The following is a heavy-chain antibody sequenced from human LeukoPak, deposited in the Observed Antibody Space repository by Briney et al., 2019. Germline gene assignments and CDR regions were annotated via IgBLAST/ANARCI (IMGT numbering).Heavy chain of an antibody. J-gene: IGHJ4*02. Sequence: GGSLRLSCAASGLTFSSYAMSWVRQAPGKGLEWVSAISGSGGSTYNADSVKGRFTISRDNSKNTLYLQMNSLRAEDTAVYYCARGIVGATSFDYWGQGTLVTVSS. D-gene: IGHD1-26*01. CDR1: GLTFSSYA. V-gene: IGHV3-23*01. CDR2: ISGSGGST. CDR3: ARGIVGATSFDY.